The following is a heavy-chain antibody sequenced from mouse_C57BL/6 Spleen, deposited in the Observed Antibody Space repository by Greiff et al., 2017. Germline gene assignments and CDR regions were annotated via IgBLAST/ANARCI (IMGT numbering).Heavy chain of an antibody. CDR3: ARDSSGNFDG. D-gene: IGHD3-2*02. V-gene: IGHV1-69*01. J-gene: IGHJ1*03. Sequence: VQLQQPGAELVMPGASVKLSCKASGYTFTSYWMHWVKQRPGQGLEWIGEIDPSDSYTNYNQKFKGKSTLTVDKSSSTAYMQLSSLTSEDSAVYYCARDSSGNFDGWGTGTTVTVSS. CDR1: GYTFTSYW. CDR2: IDPSDSYT.